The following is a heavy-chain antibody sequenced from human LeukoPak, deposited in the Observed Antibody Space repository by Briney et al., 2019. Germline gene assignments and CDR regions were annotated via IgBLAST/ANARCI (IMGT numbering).Heavy chain of an antibody. CDR1: GFTFSSHA. D-gene: IGHD3-3*01. CDR2: ISYDGSNK. CDR3: ARDGAPYYDFWSGYHEFDY. Sequence: GGSLRLSCAASGFTFSSHAMHWVRQAPGKGLEWVAVISYDGSNKYYADSVKGRFTISRDNSKNTLYLQINSLRAEDTAVYYCARDGAPYYDFWSGYHEFDYWGQGTLVTVSS. J-gene: IGHJ4*02. V-gene: IGHV3-30-3*01.